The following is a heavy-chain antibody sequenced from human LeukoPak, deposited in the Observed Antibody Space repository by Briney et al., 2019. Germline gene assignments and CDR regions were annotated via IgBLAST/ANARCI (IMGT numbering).Heavy chain of an antibody. CDR2: ISSSSSTI. CDR3: ARDRTYYYDSSGYRDAFDI. CDR1: GFTFSSYS. J-gene: IGHJ3*02. Sequence: PGGSPRLSCAASGFTFSSYSMNWVRQAPGKGLEWVSYISSSSSTIYYADSVKGRFTISRDNAKNSLYLQMNSLRAEDTAVYYCARDRTYYYDSSGYRDAFDIWGQGTMVTVSS. V-gene: IGHV3-48*04. D-gene: IGHD3-22*01.